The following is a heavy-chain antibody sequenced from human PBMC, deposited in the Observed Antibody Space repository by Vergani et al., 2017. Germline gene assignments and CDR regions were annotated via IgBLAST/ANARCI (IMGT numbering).Heavy chain of an antibody. CDR3: ARDRSMGDAFDI. Sequence: EVQLVESGGGLVQPGGSLRLSCAASGFTFSSYWMHWVRQAPGKGLVWVSRINSAGSSTSYADSVKGRFTISRDIAKNTLYLQMNSLRAEDTAVYYCARDRSMGDAFDIWGQGTMVTVSS. D-gene: IGHD2-2*01. V-gene: IGHV3-74*01. CDR1: GFTFSSYW. CDR2: INSAGSST. J-gene: IGHJ3*02.